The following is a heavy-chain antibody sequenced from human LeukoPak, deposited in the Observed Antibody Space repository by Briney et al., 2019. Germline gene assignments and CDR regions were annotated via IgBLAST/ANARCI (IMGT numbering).Heavy chain of an antibody. D-gene: IGHD5-12*01. CDR2: FDPEDGDT. CDR3: ASPTTGLSFDH. J-gene: IGHJ4*02. Sequence: ASVRISCKISVHALIDLAMHWVRQAPGKGLEWMGGFDPEDGDTLYAQKFQGRVTMTEDTSTDTAYMELTSLTSDDTAVDYCASPTTGLSFDHWGQGTLVTVSS. V-gene: IGHV1-24*01. CDR1: VHALIDLA.